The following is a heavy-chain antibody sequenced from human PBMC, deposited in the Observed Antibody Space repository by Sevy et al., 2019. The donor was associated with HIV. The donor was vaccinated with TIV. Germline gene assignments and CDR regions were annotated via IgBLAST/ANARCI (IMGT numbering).Heavy chain of an antibody. V-gene: IGHV3-30-3*01. CDR2: ISYDGSNK. J-gene: IGHJ6*02. Sequence: GGSLRLSCAASGFTFSSYAMHWVRQAPGKGLEWVAVISYDGSNKYYADSVKGRFTISRDNSKNRLYLQMNSLRAEDTAVYYCAREKSRTLGSGYFYGMDVWGQGTTVTVSS. CDR1: GFTFSSYA. CDR3: AREKSRTLGSGYFYGMDV. D-gene: IGHD3-3*01.